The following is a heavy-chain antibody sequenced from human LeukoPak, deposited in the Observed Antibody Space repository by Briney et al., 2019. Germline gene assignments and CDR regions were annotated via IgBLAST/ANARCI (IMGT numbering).Heavy chain of an antibody. J-gene: IGHJ5*02. V-gene: IGHV1-24*01. CDR1: GYTLTELS. CDR3: ATNLGYCSSTSCPRWFDP. CDR2: FDPEDGET. Sequence: ASVKVSCKVSGYTLTELSMHWARQAPGKGLEWMGGFDPEDGETIYAQKFQGRVTMTEDTSTDTAYMELSSLRSEDTAVYYCATNLGYCSSTSCPRWFDPWGQGTLVTVSS. D-gene: IGHD2-2*01.